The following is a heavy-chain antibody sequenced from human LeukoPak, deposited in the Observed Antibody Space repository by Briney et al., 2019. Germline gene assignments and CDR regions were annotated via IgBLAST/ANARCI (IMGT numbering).Heavy chain of an antibody. D-gene: IGHD3-22*01. V-gene: IGHV4-30-2*01. J-gene: IGHJ6*02. CDR1: GGSISNGGYS. Sequence: SETLSLTCAVSGGSISNGGYSWSWIRQPPGKGLEWIGHIYHSGSTYYNPSLKSRVIISVDRSKNQFSLKLSSVTAADTAVYYCARVVTPITYYYYYGMDVWGQGTTVTVSS. CDR3: ARVVTPITYYYYYGMDV. CDR2: IYHSGST.